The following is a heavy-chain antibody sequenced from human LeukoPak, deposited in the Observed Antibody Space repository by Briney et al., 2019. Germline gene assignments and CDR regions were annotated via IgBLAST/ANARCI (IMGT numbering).Heavy chain of an antibody. CDR1: GYTFTAYY. D-gene: IGHD5-12*01. CDR3: ARSDIVATTDIYFDD. V-gene: IGHV1-2*02. CDR2: INPDSGGT. J-gene: IGHJ4*02. Sequence: ASVKVSCKASGYTFTAYYLHWVRQAPGQGLEWMGWINPDSGGTKLARKFQDRVTMSRDTSISTAYMEIRRLTSDDTAVYYCARSDIVATTDIYFDDWGQGALVTVSS.